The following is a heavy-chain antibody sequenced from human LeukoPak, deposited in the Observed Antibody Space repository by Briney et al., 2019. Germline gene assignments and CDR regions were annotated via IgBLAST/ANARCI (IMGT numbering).Heavy chain of an antibody. J-gene: IGHJ3*02. D-gene: IGHD3-10*01. Sequence: ASVKVSCKASGYTFTGYYMHWVRQAPGQGLEWMGWINPNSGGTNYAQKFQGWVTMTRDTSISTAYMELSRLRSDDTAVYYCATRGHMVRGARGTFDIWGQGTMVTVSS. CDR2: INPNSGGT. V-gene: IGHV1-2*04. CDR3: ATRGHMVRGARGTFDI. CDR1: GYTFTGYY.